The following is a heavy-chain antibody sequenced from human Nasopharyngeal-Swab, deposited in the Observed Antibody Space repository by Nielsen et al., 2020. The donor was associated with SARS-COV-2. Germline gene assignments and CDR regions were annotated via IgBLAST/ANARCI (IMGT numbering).Heavy chain of an antibody. CDR1: GFTFSNYA. V-gene: IGHV3-23*01. CDR3: ANEQQLVLAFDI. CDR2: ISGGGGST. D-gene: IGHD6-13*01. J-gene: IGHJ3*02. Sequence: SCAASGFTFSNYAMDWIRQAPGKGLEWVSGISGGGGSTYYADSVKGRSTISRDNSKNTLYLQMNSLRAEDTAVYYCANEQQLVLAFDIWGQGTMVTVSS.